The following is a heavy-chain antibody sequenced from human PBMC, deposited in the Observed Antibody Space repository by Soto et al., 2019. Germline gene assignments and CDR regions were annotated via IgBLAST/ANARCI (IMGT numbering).Heavy chain of an antibody. D-gene: IGHD5-18*01. V-gene: IGHV3-48*02. CDR2: ISSSSTI. CDR3: ARDRRRRYGRIAV. Sequence: GGSLRVSCAASGFTFSSYSMNWVRQAPGKGLEWVSYISSSSTIYYADSVKGRFTISRDNAKNSLYLQMNSLRDEDTAVYYCARDRRRRYGRIAVRGQRTTVIVSS. J-gene: IGHJ6*02. CDR1: GFTFSSYS.